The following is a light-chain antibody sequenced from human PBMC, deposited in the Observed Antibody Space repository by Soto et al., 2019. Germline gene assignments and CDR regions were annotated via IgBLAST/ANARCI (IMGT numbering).Light chain of an antibody. J-gene: IGLJ1*01. Sequence: QSALTQPPSASGSPGQSVTISCTGTSSDVGGYNYVSWYQHHPGKAPKLMIYEVSKRPSGVPDRFSGSKSGNTASLTGSGLQVGDEADYYCSSDAGRNTFVVFGTGSTLTV. V-gene: IGLV2-8*01. CDR2: EVS. CDR3: SSDAGRNTFVV. CDR1: SSDVGGYNY.